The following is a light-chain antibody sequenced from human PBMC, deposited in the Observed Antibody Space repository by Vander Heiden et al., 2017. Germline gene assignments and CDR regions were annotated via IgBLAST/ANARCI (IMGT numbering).Light chain of an antibody. CDR1: KLGDKF. CDR2: QDA. J-gene: IGLJ2*01. Sequence: WEVTRSRSSPVPPGQTASITCSGDKLGDKFTCWYQQKPGQSPMLVIYQDAKRPSGIPERFSGSNFGNAAALTSGETVAMDEAGYYCKAWDSTTIVGFGGGTKLTVL. V-gene: IGLV3-1*01. CDR3: KAWDSTTIVG.